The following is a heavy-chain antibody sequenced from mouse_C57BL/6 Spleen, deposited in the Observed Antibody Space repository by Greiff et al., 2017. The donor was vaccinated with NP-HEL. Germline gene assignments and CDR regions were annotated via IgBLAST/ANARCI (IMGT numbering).Heavy chain of an antibody. CDR2: IDPANGNT. Sequence: VQLQQSVAELVRPGASVKLSCTASGFNIKNTYMHWVKQRPEQGLEWIGRIDPANGNTKYAPKFQGMATITADTSSNTAYLQLSSLTSEDTAIYYCAYYYYGSSLYFDVWGTGTTVTVSS. J-gene: IGHJ1*03. CDR1: GFNIKNTY. CDR3: AYYYYGSSLYFDV. D-gene: IGHD1-1*01. V-gene: IGHV14-3*01.